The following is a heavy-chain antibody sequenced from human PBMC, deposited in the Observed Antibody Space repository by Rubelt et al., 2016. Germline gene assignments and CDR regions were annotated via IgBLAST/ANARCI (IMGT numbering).Heavy chain of an antibody. CDR3: AREDELMVGAMGLDY. J-gene: IGHJ4*02. Sequence: WVSAISGSGGSTYYADSVKGRFTISRDNPKNTLYLQMNSLRAEDTAVYYCAREDELMVGAMGLDYWGQGTLVTVSS. CDR2: ISGSGGST. V-gene: IGHV3-23*01. D-gene: IGHD1-26*01.